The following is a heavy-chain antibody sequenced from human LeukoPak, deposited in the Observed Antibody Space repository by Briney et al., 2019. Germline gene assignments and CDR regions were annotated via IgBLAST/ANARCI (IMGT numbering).Heavy chain of an antibody. Sequence: PGGSLRLSCAASRFTFSNYAMSWVRQAPGKGLEWVSYISSSGSTIYYADSVKGRFTISRDNARNSLYLQMNSLRAEDTAVYYCARTRGAVAGTGWGQGTLVTVSS. CDR1: RFTFSNYA. CDR2: ISSSGSTI. J-gene: IGHJ4*02. D-gene: IGHD6-19*01. V-gene: IGHV3-11*01. CDR3: ARTRGAVAGTG.